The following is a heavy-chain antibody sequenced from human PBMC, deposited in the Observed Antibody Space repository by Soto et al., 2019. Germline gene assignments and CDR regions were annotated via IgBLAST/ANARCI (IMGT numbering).Heavy chain of an antibody. Sequence: QVQLVESGGGVVQPGRSLRLSCAASGFTFSSYGRHWVRQAPGKGLEWVAVIWYDGSNKYYADSVKGRFTISRDNSKNTLYLQMNSLRAEDTAVYYCARGLGGSYYNYYGMDVWGQGTTVTVSS. V-gene: IGHV3-33*01. D-gene: IGHD1-26*01. CDR1: GFTFSSYG. CDR3: ARGLGGSYYNYYGMDV. J-gene: IGHJ6*02. CDR2: IWYDGSNK.